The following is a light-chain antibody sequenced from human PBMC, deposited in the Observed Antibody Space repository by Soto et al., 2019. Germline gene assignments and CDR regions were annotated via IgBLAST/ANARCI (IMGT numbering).Light chain of an antibody. Sequence: QSALTQPASVSGSPGQSITISCTGTSSDVGAYNYVSWYQQHPGKAPKLMIYEVSNRPSGVSNRFSGSKSGNTASLTISGLQAEDEADYYCTSYTSSSTPVLFGGGTKLTVL. CDR3: TSYTSSSTPVL. V-gene: IGLV2-14*01. CDR2: EVS. CDR1: SSDVGAYNY. J-gene: IGLJ2*01.